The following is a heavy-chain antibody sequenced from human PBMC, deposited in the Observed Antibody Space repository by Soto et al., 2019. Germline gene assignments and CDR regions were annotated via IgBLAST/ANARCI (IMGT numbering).Heavy chain of an antibody. Sequence: ASVKVSCKVSGYTLTELSMHWVRQAPGKGLEWMGGFDPEDVETIYAQKFQGRVTMTEDTSTDTAYMELSSLRSEDTAVYYCVTAPPSIVGATLDYWGQGTLVTVSS. CDR2: FDPEDVET. CDR3: VTAPPSIVGATLDY. CDR1: GYTLTELS. V-gene: IGHV1-24*01. J-gene: IGHJ4*02. D-gene: IGHD1-26*01.